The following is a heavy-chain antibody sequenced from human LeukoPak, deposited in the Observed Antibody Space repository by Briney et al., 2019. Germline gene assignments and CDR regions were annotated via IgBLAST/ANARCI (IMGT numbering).Heavy chain of an antibody. CDR3: ARIRDGYNDAYDI. CDR1: GYTLTELS. J-gene: IGHJ3*02. Sequence: ASVKVSCKVSGYTLTELSMDWVRQAPGQVLEWMGLINPDGGNTNYAQNFQGRVTLTRDTSTSTVYMELSSLRSEDTAIYYCARIRDGYNDAYDIWGQGTVVTVPS. V-gene: IGHV1-46*01. CDR2: INPDGGNT. D-gene: IGHD5-24*01.